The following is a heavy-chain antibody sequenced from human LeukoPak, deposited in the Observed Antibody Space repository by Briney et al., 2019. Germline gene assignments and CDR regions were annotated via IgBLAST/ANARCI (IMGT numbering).Heavy chain of an antibody. Sequence: PSETLSLTCTVSGGSISSYHWSWIRQPAGKGLEWIGRIYTSVSTNYNPSLKSRVTMSVDTSKNQFSLKLSSVTAADSAVYYCARDAKYYYGSGTSGNYFDYWGQGTLVTVSS. CDR1: GGSISSYH. D-gene: IGHD3-10*01. CDR2: IYTSVST. CDR3: ARDAKYYYGSGTSGNYFDY. J-gene: IGHJ4*02. V-gene: IGHV4-4*07.